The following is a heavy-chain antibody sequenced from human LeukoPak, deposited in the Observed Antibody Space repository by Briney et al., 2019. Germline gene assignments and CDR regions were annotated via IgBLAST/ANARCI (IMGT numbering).Heavy chain of an antibody. Sequence: GGSLRLSCVASGFTFTTYAMIWVRQPPGKGLEWVSAVSDGGGNTYYADSVKGRFTISRDNSKNTVYLQMNSLRAEDTAVYYCAKDLRGGNKINDAFDIWGQGTMVTVSS. CDR3: AKDLRGGNKINDAFDI. V-gene: IGHV3-23*01. CDR1: GFTFTTYA. CDR2: VSDGGGNT. J-gene: IGHJ3*02. D-gene: IGHD4-23*01.